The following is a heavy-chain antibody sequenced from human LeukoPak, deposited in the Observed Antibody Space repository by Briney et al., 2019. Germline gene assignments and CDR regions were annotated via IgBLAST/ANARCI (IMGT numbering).Heavy chain of an antibody. J-gene: IGHJ4*02. CDR3: AKKCLYSSGGAFDY. V-gene: IGHV3-23*01. Sequence: GGSLRLSCAASGFTFSSYAMSWVRQAPGKGLEWVSAISGSGGSTYYADSVKGRFTISRDNSKNTLYLQMNSLRAEGTAVYYCAKKCLYSSGGAFDYWGQGTLVTVSS. CDR2: ISGSGGST. D-gene: IGHD6-19*01. CDR1: GFTFSSYA.